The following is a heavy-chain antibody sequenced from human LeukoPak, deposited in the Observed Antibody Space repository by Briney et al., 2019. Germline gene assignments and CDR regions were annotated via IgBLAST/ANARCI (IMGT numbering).Heavy chain of an antibody. V-gene: IGHV1-46*01. CDR1: GYTFTSYY. D-gene: IGHD5-18*01. J-gene: IGHJ3*02. Sequence: EASVKVSCKASGYTFTSYYMHWVRQAPGQGLEWMGIINPSGGSTSYAQKFQGRVTMTTDTSTSTAYMELRSLRSDDTAVYYCARAWLPGVPDDAFDIWGQGTMVTVSS. CDR2: INPSGGST. CDR3: ARAWLPGVPDDAFDI.